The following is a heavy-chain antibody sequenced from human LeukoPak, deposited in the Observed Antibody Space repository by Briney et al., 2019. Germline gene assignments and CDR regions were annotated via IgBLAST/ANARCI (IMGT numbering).Heavy chain of an antibody. CDR3: AGHQTAYYYDSSGYLY. CDR1: GGTFSSYA. D-gene: IGHD3-22*01. Sequence: VKVSCKASGGTFSSYAISWVRQAPGQGLEWMGGIIPIFGTANYAQKVQGRVTITADESTSTAYMELSSLRSEDTAVYYCAGHQTAYYYDSSGYLYWGQGTLVTVSS. V-gene: IGHV1-69*01. J-gene: IGHJ4*02. CDR2: IIPIFGTA.